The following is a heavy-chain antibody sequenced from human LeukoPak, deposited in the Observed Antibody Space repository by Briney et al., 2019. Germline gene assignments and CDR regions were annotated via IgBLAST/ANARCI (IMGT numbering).Heavy chain of an antibody. D-gene: IGHD4-23*01. CDR2: IYPADSDT. Sequence: GESLKISCKGSGYTFSNYWIGWVRQMPGKSLEWMGIIYPADSDTTYSPSFRGQVTISADKSINTAYLQWSSLKASDTPMYYCARRPPTVVTLSRDALHIWGQGTMVTVSS. V-gene: IGHV5-51*01. J-gene: IGHJ3*02. CDR3: ARRPPTVVTLSRDALHI. CDR1: GYTFSNYW.